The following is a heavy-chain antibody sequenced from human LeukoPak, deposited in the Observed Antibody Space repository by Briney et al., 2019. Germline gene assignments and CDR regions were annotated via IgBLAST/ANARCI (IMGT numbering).Heavy chain of an antibody. CDR3: ARAGDYGDYVGWFDP. CDR2: IHTSGST. CDR1: GGSISSYY. D-gene: IGHD4-17*01. V-gene: IGHV4-4*07. J-gene: IGHJ5*02. Sequence: PSETLSLTCIVSGGSISSYYWSWIRQPAGKGLEWIGRIHTSGSTNYNPSLKSRVTMSVDTSKNQFSLKLTSVTAADTAVYYCARAGDYGDYVGWFDPWGQGTLVTVSS.